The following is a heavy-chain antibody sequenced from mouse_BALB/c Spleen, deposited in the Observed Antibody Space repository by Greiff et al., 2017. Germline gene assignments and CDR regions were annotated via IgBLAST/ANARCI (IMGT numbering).Heavy chain of an antibody. CDR1: GFSLTSSC. J-gene: IGHJ3*01. D-gene: IGHD2-3*01. CDR2: IWSGGST. V-gene: IGHV2-2*02. CDR3: ARRGYDQAALFAY. Sequence: QEQLKESGPGLVQPSQTLSITCTVSGFSLTSSCVHWVRQSPGKGLEWLGVIWSGGSTDYNAAFISRLSISKDNSKSQDFFKMNSLQANDTAIYYCARRGYDQAALFAYWGQGTLVTVSA.